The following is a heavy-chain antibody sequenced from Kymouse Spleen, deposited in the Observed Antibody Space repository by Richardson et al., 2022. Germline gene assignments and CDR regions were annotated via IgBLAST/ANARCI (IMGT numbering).Heavy chain of an antibody. CDR3: ARQLLWFGELSLDY. Sequence: QLQLQESGPGLVKPSETLSLTCTVSGGSISSSSYYWGWIRQPPGKGLEWIGSIYYSGSTYYNPSLKSRVTISVDTSKNQFSLKLSSVTAADTAVYYCARQLLWFGELSLDYWGQGTLVTVSS. CDR2: IYYSGST. D-gene: IGHD3-10*01. J-gene: IGHJ4*02. CDR1: GGSISSSSYY. V-gene: IGHV4-39*01.